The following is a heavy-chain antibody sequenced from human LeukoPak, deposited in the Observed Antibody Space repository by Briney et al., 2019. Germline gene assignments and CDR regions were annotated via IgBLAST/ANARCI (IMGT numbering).Heavy chain of an antibody. Sequence: PGGSLRLSCAASGFTFSSYSMNWVRQAPGKGLEWVSSISSSSSYIYYADSVKGRFTISRDNAKNSLYLQMNSLRAEDTAVYYCARVLEMATTGGAFDIWGQGTMVTVSS. J-gene: IGHJ3*02. D-gene: IGHD5-24*01. CDR3: ARVLEMATTGGAFDI. V-gene: IGHV3-21*01. CDR2: ISSSSSYI. CDR1: GFTFSSYS.